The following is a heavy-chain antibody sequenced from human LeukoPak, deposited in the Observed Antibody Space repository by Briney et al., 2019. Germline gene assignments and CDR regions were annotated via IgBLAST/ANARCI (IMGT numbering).Heavy chain of an antibody. V-gene: IGHV4-34*01. CDR3: TRMTTGHDY. J-gene: IGHJ4*02. D-gene: IGHD4-17*01. Sequence: PSETLSLTCAVSGVSFYDYYWSWVRHTPGKGLEWIGEINHSGYTNDSPSLKSRVTLSIDTSRKQFSLNLRSVTVADAGIYYCTRMTTGHDYWGQGTLVTVSS. CDR2: INHSGYT. CDR1: GVSFYDYY.